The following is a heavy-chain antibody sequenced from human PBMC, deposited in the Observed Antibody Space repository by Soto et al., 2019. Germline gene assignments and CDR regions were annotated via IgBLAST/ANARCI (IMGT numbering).Heavy chain of an antibody. Sequence: SLRLACAASGFTFSRDAMSCVRQAPGKGLEWVSAISGSGGSTYYADSVKGRFTISRDNSKNTLYLQMNSLRAEDTAVYYCAKDYYDSSGYPDYWGQGTLVTVSS. CDR1: GFTFSRDA. CDR3: AKDYYDSSGYPDY. D-gene: IGHD3-22*01. V-gene: IGHV3-23*01. J-gene: IGHJ4*02. CDR2: ISGSGGST.